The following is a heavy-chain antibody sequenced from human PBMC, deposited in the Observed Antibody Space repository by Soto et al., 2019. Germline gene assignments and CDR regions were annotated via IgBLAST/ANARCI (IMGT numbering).Heavy chain of an antibody. CDR3: ARDCSGATCSFNY. Sequence: QVQLVQSGADVKKPGASVKVSCKTSGYTFTSYGTSWVRQVPGQGLEWMGWISAYSGNVNYAEKFQDRVTMTTDTSTSTAYMELRSLRSDDTAVYYCARDCSGATCSFNYWGQGTLVTVSS. V-gene: IGHV1-18*01. CDR1: GYTFTSYG. CDR2: ISAYSGNV. J-gene: IGHJ4*02. D-gene: IGHD2-15*01.